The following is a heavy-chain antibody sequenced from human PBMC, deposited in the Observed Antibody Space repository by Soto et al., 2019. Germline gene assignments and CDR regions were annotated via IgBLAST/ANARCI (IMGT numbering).Heavy chain of an antibody. V-gene: IGHV3-64*04. D-gene: IGHD5-18*01. CDR3: VKEFGVAGSSYESFFDY. J-gene: IGHJ4*02. CDR2: ISSDGDIT. CDR1: GFTFSEYS. Sequence: GGSLRLSCSASGFTFSEYSMHWVRQAPGKGLQYVSTISSDGDITYYADSVKGRFTISRDNSKNTLYLQMNSLRAEDTAVYYCVKEFGVAGSSYESFFDYWGQGTLVTVSS.